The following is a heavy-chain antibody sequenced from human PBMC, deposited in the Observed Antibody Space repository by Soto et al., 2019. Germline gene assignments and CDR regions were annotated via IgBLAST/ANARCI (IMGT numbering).Heavy chain of an antibody. CDR1: GGSISSGDYY. CDR2: IYYSGSA. V-gene: IGHV4-30-4*01. J-gene: IGHJ4*02. CDR3: ASRHSSPYFDY. Sequence: PSETLSLTCTVSGGSISSGDYYWSWIRQPPGKGLEWIGSIYYSGSAYYNPSLKSRVTISVDTSKNQFSLKLNSVTAADTAVYYCASRHSSPYFDYWGQGTLVTV. D-gene: IGHD6-13*01.